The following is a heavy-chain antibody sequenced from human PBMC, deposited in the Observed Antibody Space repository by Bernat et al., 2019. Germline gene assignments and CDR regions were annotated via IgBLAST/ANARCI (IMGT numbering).Heavy chain of an antibody. V-gene: IGHV3-15*01. CDR3: TTGYCSNGVCYTYFDH. D-gene: IGHD2-8*01. Sequence: EVQLVESGGGLVKPGGPLRPSCPASGFSFSNAWLSWVGQAPGKGWEWVGRIKRKNDGGTTDYAAPVKGRFTISSDDAKTTLYLQMNSLKTEDTAVYYCTTGYCSNGVCYTYFDHWGQGTLVTVSS. CDR2: IKRKNDGGTT. J-gene: IGHJ4*02. CDR1: GFSFSNAW.